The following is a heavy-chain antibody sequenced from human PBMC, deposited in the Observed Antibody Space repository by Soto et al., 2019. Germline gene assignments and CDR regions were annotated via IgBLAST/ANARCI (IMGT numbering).Heavy chain of an antibody. Sequence: GSLRLSCVVSGXSFSDSYMTWVRQIPGKGLEWIASIISGAFTISYAAAVKCRFTISRDDGHNSLFLQMDSLRAEDTALYYCARDTTRLEHWGQGTLGTVSS. CDR2: IISGAFTI. CDR1: GXSFSDSY. CDR3: ARDTTRLEH. V-gene: IGHV3-11*01. D-gene: IGHD1-1*01. J-gene: IGHJ4*02.